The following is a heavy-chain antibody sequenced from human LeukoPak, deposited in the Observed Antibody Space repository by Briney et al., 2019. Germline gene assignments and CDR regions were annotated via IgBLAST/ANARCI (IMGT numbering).Heavy chain of an antibody. D-gene: IGHD5-18*01. Sequence: GGSLRLSCAASGFTFDDYAMHWVRQAPGKGLEWVSGISWNSGNIDYADSVKGRFTISRDNAKNSLYLQMNSLRAEDMALYYRAKSGYSYADYFDYWGQGTLVTVSS. CDR1: GFTFDDYA. J-gene: IGHJ4*02. V-gene: IGHV3-9*03. CDR2: ISWNSGNI. CDR3: AKSGYSYADYFDY.